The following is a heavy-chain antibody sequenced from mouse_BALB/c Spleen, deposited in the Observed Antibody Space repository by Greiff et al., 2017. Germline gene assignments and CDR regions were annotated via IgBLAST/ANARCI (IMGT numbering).Heavy chain of an antibody. J-gene: IGHJ2*01. V-gene: IGHV1-69*02. CDR2: IDPSDSYT. CDR3: ARGWAYYFDY. D-gene: IGHD3-3*01. CDR1: GYTFTSYW. Sequence: QVQLKQPGAELVKPGASVKLSCKASGYTFTSYWMHWVKQRPGQGLEWIGEIDPSDSYTNYNQKFKGKATLTVDKSSSTAYMQLSSLTSEDSAVYYCARGWAYYFDYWGQGTTLTVSS.